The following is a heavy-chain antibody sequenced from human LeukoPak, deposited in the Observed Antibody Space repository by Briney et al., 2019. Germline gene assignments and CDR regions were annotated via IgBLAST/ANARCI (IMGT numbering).Heavy chain of an antibody. CDR3: ARGEVDYYDSSGFDAFDI. CDR1: GGTFISYA. Sequence: SVKVSCKASGGTFISYAISWVRQAPGQGVEWMGGIIPIFGTANNAQKFQGRVTINTEESTSTAYMELSSLRSEDTAVYYCARGEVDYYDSSGFDAFDIWGQGTMVTVSS. D-gene: IGHD3-22*01. J-gene: IGHJ3*02. CDR2: IIPIFGTA. V-gene: IGHV1-69*05.